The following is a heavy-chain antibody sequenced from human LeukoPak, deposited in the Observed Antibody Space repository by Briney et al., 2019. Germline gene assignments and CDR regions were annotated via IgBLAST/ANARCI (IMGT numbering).Heavy chain of an antibody. CDR2: ISYDGSNK. CDR1: GFTFSSYA. CDR3: ARPIPLGYCSGGSCPSYYYYYYGMDV. J-gene: IGHJ6*02. V-gene: IGHV3-30*04. D-gene: IGHD2-15*01. Sequence: GRSLRLSCAAPGFTFSSYAMHWVRQAPGKGLEWVAVISYDGSNKYYADSVKGRFTISRDNSKNTLYLQMNSLRAEDTAVYYCARPIPLGYCSGGSCPSYYYYYYGMDVWGQGTTVTVSS.